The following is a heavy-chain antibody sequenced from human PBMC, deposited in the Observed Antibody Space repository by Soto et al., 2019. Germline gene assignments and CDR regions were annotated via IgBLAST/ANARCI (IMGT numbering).Heavy chain of an antibody. CDR2: INPNSGGT. V-gene: IGHV1-2*04. CDR3: ARGNYGMDV. J-gene: IGHJ6*01. Sequence: QVQLVQSGAEVKKPGASVKVSCKSSGYTFTGYYMHWVRQAPGPGLEWMGWINPNSGGTNYAQKFQGWVTMTRVTTSSTGYMELSRLRSDDTAVYYGARGNYGMDVWGQGTTFTVSS. CDR1: GYTFTGYY.